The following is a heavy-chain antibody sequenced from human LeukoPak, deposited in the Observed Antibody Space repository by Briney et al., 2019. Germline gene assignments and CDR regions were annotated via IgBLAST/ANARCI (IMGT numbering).Heavy chain of an antibody. Sequence: GGSLRLSCAASGFTFSSYWMSWVRQAPGKGLEWVANIQRDGTEKHYVDSVKGRFTISRDNARNSLYLQMNSLRAEDTAVYYCARVGVRPEDYYYYYYMDVWGKGTTVTVSS. CDR1: GFTFSSYW. V-gene: IGHV3-7*01. D-gene: IGHD1-1*01. CDR3: ARVGVRPEDYYYYYYMDV. J-gene: IGHJ6*03. CDR2: IQRDGTEK.